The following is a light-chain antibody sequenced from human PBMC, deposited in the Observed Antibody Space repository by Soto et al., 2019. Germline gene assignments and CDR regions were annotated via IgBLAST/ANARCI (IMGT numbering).Light chain of an antibody. CDR2: EGN. CDR3: SSYAGYGKVI. J-gene: IGLJ2*01. V-gene: IGLV2-23*01. Sequence: QSALTQPASVSITISCTGTSSDVGSYNLVSWYQQHPGKAPKLMIYEGNKRPSGVSNRFSGSRSGNTASLTISGLQAEDEADYYCSSYAGYGKVIFGGGTKLTVL. CDR1: SSDVGSYNL.